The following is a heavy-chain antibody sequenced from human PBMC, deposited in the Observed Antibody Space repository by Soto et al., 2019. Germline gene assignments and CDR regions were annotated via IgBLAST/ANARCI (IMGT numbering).Heavy chain of an antibody. CDR3: ARDHGAAGPYYYGMDV. D-gene: IGHD6-13*01. CDR1: VGSISSYY. J-gene: IGHJ6*02. Sequence: PSETLSLTCTVSVGSISSYYWSWIRQPAGKGLEWIGRIYTSGSTNYNPSLKSRVTMSVDTSKNQFSLKLSSVTAADTAVYYCARDHGAAGPYYYGMDVWGQGTTVTVSS. V-gene: IGHV4-4*07. CDR2: IYTSGST.